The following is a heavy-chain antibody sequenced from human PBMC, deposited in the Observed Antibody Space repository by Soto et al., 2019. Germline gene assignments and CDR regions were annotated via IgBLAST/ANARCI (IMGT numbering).Heavy chain of an antibody. CDR3: ATGGGIAVAGR. CDR1: GGSISSSSYY. V-gene: IGHV4-39*01. CDR2: IYYSGST. Sequence: SETLSLTCTVTGGSISSSSYYWGWIRQPPGKGLEWIGSIYYSGSTYHNPSLKSRVTISVDTSKNQFSLKLNSVTAADTAVYYCATGGGIAVAGRWGQGTLVTGSS. J-gene: IGHJ4*02. D-gene: IGHD6-19*01.